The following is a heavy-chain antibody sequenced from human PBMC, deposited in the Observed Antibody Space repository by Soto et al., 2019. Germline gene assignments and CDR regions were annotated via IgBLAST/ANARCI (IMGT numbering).Heavy chain of an antibody. V-gene: IGHV3-30-3*01. J-gene: IGHJ4*02. Sequence: GGSLRLSCAASGFTFCSYAMHWVRQDPGKGLEWVAVISYDGSNKYYADSVKGRFTISRDNSKNTLYLQMNSLRAEDTAVYYCARDRNCSGGSCYGDNFDYWGQGTLVTVSS. CDR1: GFTFCSYA. D-gene: IGHD2-15*01. CDR3: ARDRNCSGGSCYGDNFDY. CDR2: ISYDGSNK.